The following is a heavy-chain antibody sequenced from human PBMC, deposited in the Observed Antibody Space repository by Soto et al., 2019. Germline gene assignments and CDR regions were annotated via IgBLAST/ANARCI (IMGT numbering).Heavy chain of an antibody. CDR1: GFTFRNYD. CDR3: ARTDRDFYGLDV. Sequence: EVQLVESGGGLVQPGGSLRLSCEASGFTFRNYDMHWVRQGTGKGLEWVSGISAAGDPDYADSVEGRFTISRENAQNSFLRQMNSLRVGETAVYYCARTDRDFYGLDVWGQGTTVIVSS. J-gene: IGHJ6*02. V-gene: IGHV3-13*05. CDR2: ISAAGDP.